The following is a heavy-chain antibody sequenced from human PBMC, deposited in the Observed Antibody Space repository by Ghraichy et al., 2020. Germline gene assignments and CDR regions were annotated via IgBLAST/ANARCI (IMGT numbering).Heavy chain of an antibody. V-gene: IGHV4-61*08. J-gene: IGHJ4*02. CDR1: GDSVSSPGYY. CDR3: AKTRGYNHYYHF. D-gene: IGHD4-11*01. CDR2: IDYSGTT. Sequence: SQTLSLTCTVSGDSVSSPGYYWSWIRQPPGKGLEWIGYIDYSGTTKYSPSLKSPVTISVDTSKNQFSLQLSSVTAADTPVYYCAKTRGYNHYYHFWGQGTLVTVSS.